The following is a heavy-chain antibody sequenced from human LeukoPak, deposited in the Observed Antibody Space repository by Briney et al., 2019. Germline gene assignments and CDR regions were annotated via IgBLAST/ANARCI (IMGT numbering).Heavy chain of an antibody. CDR1: GFTFCDFA. Sequence: GGSLRLSCTASGFTFCDFAMSWVRHAPGKGLEWVSGNTGSVEYYANSVKGRFTVSRDDSKSTLYLQMNSLGVEDTATYYCARGSDLASFNELEYWGQGPLVTVSS. J-gene: IGHJ4*02. D-gene: IGHD2-21*01. CDR2: NTGSVE. CDR3: ARGSDLASFNELEY. V-gene: IGHV3-23*01.